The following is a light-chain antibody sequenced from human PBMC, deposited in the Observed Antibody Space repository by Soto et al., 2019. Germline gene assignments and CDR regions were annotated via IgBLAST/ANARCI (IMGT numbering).Light chain of an antibody. CDR2: AAS. Sequence: DIQMTQSPSSVSASVGDRVTITCRASQGISSWLAWYLQKPGKAPKLLIYAASSLQSGVPSRFSGSGSGTDFTLTISSPQPEDFATYYCQQANSFPWTFGQGTKVEIK. CDR3: QQANSFPWT. CDR1: QGISSW. V-gene: IGKV1-12*01. J-gene: IGKJ1*01.